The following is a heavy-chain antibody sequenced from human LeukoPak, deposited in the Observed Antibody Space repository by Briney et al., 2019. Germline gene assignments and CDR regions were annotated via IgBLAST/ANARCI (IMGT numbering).Heavy chain of an antibody. CDR1: GGTFSSYA. Sequence: ASVKVSCKASGGTFSSYAISWVRQAPGQGLEWMGRIIPILGIANYAQKFQGRVTITADKSTSTAYMELSSLRSEDMAVYYCASIEMATIQTYYYYYGMDVWGQGTTVTVSS. CDR2: IIPILGIA. CDR3: ASIEMATIQTYYYYYGMDV. J-gene: IGHJ6*02. D-gene: IGHD5-24*01. V-gene: IGHV1-69*04.